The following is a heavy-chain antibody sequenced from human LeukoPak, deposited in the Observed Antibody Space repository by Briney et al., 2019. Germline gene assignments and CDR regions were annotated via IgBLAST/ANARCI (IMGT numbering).Heavy chain of an antibody. CDR1: GFVFNTYD. J-gene: IGHJ3*01. Sequence: GGSLRLSCAGSGFVFNTYDMGWVRQAPGKGLEWVSSISRAGDRTYYEDSVKGRFTISRDNSRNTMFLQMNSLRAEDTAVYYCARGESLPFDVWGLGTMVTVSS. CDR3: ARGESLPFDV. V-gene: IGHV3-23*01. CDR2: ISRAGDRT.